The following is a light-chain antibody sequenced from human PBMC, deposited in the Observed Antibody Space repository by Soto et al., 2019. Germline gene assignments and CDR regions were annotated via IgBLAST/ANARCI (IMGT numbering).Light chain of an antibody. J-gene: IGKJ4*01. CDR2: GAS. V-gene: IGKV3-20*01. CDR3: QQYGFSPFT. CDR1: QFVSSTY. Sequence: VWTQTPGTLALYPKTIDTLSCRASQFVSSTYLAWYQQRPGQAPRLLIYGASSRATGIPDRFSVVGSETDCNISLGRLQSEDAEVDDCQQYGFSPFTFGGGTKVDNK.